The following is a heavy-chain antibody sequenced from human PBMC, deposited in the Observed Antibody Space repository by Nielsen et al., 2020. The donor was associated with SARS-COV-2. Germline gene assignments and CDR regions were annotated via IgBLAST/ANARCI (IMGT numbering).Heavy chain of an antibody. Sequence: ASVKVSCKASGYTFTSYGISWVRQAPGQGLEWMGWISAYNGNTNYAQKLQGRVTMPTDTSTSTAYMELRSLRSDDTAVYYCARADKQLVQYYYYYYMDVWGKGTTVTVSS. CDR3: ARADKQLVQYYYYYYMDV. J-gene: IGHJ6*03. CDR2: ISAYNGNT. D-gene: IGHD6-6*01. V-gene: IGHV1-18*04. CDR1: GYTFTSYG.